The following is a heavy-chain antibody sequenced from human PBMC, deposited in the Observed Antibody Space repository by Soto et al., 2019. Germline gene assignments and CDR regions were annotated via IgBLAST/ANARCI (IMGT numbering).Heavy chain of an antibody. J-gene: IGHJ3*01. CDR2: ISTYTGKT. CDR1: GYTVQIYG. Sequence: GASVKVSCKTSGYTVQIYGITWLRQAPGRGLEWMGWISTYTGKTDYAQSLQGRVTMTTDTSTGTAYLEVRSLRSDDTAVYFCARDVYSGSGDAFDLWGQGTMVTVSS. V-gene: IGHV1-18*01. CDR3: ARDVYSGSGDAFDL. D-gene: IGHD6-6*01.